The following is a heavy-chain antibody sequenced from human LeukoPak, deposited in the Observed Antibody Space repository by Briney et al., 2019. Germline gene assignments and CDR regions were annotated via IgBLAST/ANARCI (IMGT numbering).Heavy chain of an antibody. Sequence: SETLSLTCTVPGGSISSYYWSWVRQPPGKGLEWIGYIYYSGSTNYNPSLTSRVTISVETSKNQFSLKLSSVTAADTAVYYCARSQYMITFGGVIVRDPRFDYWGQGTLVTVSS. CDR1: GGSISSYY. D-gene: IGHD3-16*02. CDR3: ARSQYMITFGGVIVRDPRFDY. J-gene: IGHJ4*02. CDR2: IYYSGST. V-gene: IGHV4-59*01.